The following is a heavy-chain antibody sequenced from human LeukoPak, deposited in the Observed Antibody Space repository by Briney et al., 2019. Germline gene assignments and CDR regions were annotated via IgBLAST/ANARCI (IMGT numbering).Heavy chain of an antibody. CDR2: IIPILGIA. J-gene: IGHJ4*02. D-gene: IGHD3-3*01. CDR1: GGTFSSYA. Sequence: GASVKVSCKASGGTFSSYAISWVRQAPGQGLEWMGRIIPILGIANYAQKFQGRVTITADKSTSTAYMELSSLRSEDTAVYYCARVEGYDFWSAYDYWGQGTLVTVSS. V-gene: IGHV1-69*04. CDR3: ARVEGYDFWSAYDY.